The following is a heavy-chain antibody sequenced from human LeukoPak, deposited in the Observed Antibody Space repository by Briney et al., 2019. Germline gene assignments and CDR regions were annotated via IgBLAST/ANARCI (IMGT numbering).Heavy chain of an antibody. D-gene: IGHD3-10*01. CDR2: IHPTGNT. V-gene: IGHV4-61*02. J-gene: IGHJ3*02. CDR3: ASHYSRSGIDAFDI. Sequence: SETLSLTCTASGGSTNNESYYWSWIRQPAGKGLEWIGRIHPTGNTMCNPSLESRVTISIDTSKNQFSLKLSSVTAADTAVYYCASHYSRSGIDAFDIWGQATVVTVST. CDR1: GGSTNNESYY.